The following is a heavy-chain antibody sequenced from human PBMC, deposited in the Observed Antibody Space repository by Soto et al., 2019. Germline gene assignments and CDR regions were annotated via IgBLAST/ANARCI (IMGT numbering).Heavy chain of an antibody. J-gene: IGHJ4*02. CDR1: GGSISSGGYY. Sequence: PSETLSLTCTVSGGSISSGGYYWSWIRQHPGKGREWIAYVYYSGNTYYNPSLKSRASISVDTSKNQFSLKLSSVTAADTAVYYCARTSLSGTLDYWGQGTLVTVS. D-gene: IGHD2-2*01. CDR2: VYYSGNT. V-gene: IGHV4-31*03. CDR3: ARTSLSGTLDY.